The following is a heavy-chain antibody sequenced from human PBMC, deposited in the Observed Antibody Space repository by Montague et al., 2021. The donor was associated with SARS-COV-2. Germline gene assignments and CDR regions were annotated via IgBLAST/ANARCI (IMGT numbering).Heavy chain of an antibody. Sequence: CAISGDSDCGKILSRKWIRHTSSRGSQRLRGTHFMFKRNNDYAESVKSRITIDPDTSKHQIPLHLNSVTPEDTAVYYCARIPVGSKYYFDFWGQGTLVTVSS. D-gene: IGHD2-2*01. CDR3: ARIPVGSKYYFDF. J-gene: IGHJ4*02. CDR2: THFMFKRNN. CDR1: GDSDCGKILS. V-gene: IGHV6-1*01.